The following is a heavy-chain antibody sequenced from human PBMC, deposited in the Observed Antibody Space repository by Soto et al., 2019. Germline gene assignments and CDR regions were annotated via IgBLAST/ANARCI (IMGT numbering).Heavy chain of an antibody. CDR3: ASPSTAVVGWLLTF. CDR2: ISYDGSNK. Sequence: SCSASGFTFSSYAMHWVRQAPGKGLEWVAVISYDGSNKYYADSVKGRFTISRDNSKNTLYLQMNSLRAEDTAVYYCASPSTAVVGWLLTFWGQGTLVTVSS. J-gene: IGHJ4*02. D-gene: IGHD3-22*01. CDR1: GFTFSSYA. V-gene: IGHV3-30-3*01.